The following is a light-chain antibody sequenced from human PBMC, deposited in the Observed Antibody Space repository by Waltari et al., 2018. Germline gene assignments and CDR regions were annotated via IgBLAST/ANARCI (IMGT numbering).Light chain of an antibody. Sequence: QTVVTQEPSLSVSPGGTVTLPCALRPGPVSTPSYPSWYQQTPGQAPRTLGYKGNNRSSGVPDRFSGSILGNKASLTITGAQAADESDYYCLMYMGSGIWVFGGGTKLTVL. CDR2: KGN. V-gene: IGLV8-61*01. J-gene: IGLJ3*02. CDR3: LMYMGSGIWV. CDR1: PGPVSTPSY.